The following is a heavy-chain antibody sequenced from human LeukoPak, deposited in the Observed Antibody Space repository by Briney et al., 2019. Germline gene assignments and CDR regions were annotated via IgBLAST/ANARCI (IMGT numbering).Heavy chain of an antibody. V-gene: IGHV3-23*01. CDR3: AKGLTGYANFDY. D-gene: IGHD3-9*01. CDR1: XFTFXXXA. Sequence: SLRLSXXXXXFTFXXXAMSWVRQAPGKGLEWVSAISGSGGSTYYADSVKGRFTISRDNSKNTLYLQMNSLRAEDTAVYYCAKGLTGYANFDYWGQGTLVTVSS. J-gene: IGHJ4*02. CDR2: ISGSGGST.